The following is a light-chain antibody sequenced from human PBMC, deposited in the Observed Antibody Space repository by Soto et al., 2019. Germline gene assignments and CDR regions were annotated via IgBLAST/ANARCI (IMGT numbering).Light chain of an antibody. CDR1: SSDVGGYNL. CDR3: SSYARTSNLAV. CDR2: EGS. Sequence: QSALTQPASVSGSPGQSITISCTGTSSDVGGYNLVSWYQHHPGKAPKLMIYEGSYRPSGVSDRFSASKSGNTASLTISGLRAEDEADYFCSSYARTSNLAVFGGGTKLTVL. V-gene: IGLV2-14*02. J-gene: IGLJ2*01.